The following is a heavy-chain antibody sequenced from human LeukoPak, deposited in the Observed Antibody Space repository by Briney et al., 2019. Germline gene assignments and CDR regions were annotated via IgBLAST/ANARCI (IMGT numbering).Heavy chain of an antibody. CDR2: ISGSGGST. CDR1: GFTFSSYA. CDR3: AKDFGRNYYVSGSYDNPYYFDY. J-gene: IGHJ4*02. Sequence: PGGSLRPSCAASGFTFSSYAMSWVRQAPGKGLEWVSGISGSGGSTGYADSVKGRFTISRDNSKNTLYLQMNSLRAEDTAVYYCAKDFGRNYYVSGSYDNPYYFDYWGQGTLVTVSS. V-gene: IGHV3-23*01. D-gene: IGHD3-10*01.